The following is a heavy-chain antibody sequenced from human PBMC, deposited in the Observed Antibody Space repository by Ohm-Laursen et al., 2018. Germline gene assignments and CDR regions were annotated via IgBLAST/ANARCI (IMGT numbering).Heavy chain of an antibody. J-gene: IGHJ3*02. CDR1: GFTVSDNY. V-gene: IGHV3-53*01. CDR3: ARRHWLIAGDVFDM. Sequence: SLRLSCAASGFTVSDNYISWVRQPPGKGLEWVSVIYKTGSTFYADSVKGRFTISRDTSKNTLYLQMNSLRAEDTAVYFCARRHWLIAGDVFDMWGRGTMVTVPS. D-gene: IGHD3-22*01. CDR2: IYKTGST.